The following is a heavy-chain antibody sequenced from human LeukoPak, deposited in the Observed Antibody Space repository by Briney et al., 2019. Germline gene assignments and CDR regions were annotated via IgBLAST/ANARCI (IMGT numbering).Heavy chain of an antibody. V-gene: IGHV4-4*07. D-gene: IGHD4-17*01. CDR3: ARLLGDHGGNYYGMDV. J-gene: IGHJ6*02. Sequence: SETLSLTCTVSGGSVSNYCWRWIRQPAGKGLEWIGRIYTSGSTNYNPSLKSRLTMSVDTSKNQFSLKFSSVTAADTAVYYCARLLGDHGGNYYGMDVWGQGTTVTVSS. CDR2: IYTSGST. CDR1: GGSVSNYC.